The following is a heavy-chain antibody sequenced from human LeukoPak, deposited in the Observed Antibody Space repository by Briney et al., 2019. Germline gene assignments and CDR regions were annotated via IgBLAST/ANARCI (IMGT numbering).Heavy chain of an antibody. V-gene: IGHV1-8*01. CDR1: GYTFTSYD. D-gene: IGHD3-10*01. CDR3: ARGWFGQLLQDY. Sequence: GASVKVSCKASGYTFTSYDINWVRQATGQGPEWMGWMNPNSGNTGYAQQFQGRVTMTRTTSTSTAYMELSSLRSDGTAVYYCARGWFGQLLQDYWGQGTLVTVSS. CDR2: MNPNSGNT. J-gene: IGHJ4*02.